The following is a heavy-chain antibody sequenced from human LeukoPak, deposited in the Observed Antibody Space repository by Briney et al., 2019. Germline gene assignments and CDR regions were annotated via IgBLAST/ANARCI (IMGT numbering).Heavy chain of an antibody. CDR1: GFTFSSYS. V-gene: IGHV3-21*01. D-gene: IGHD3-16*01. CDR3: ARDRGGWFDP. J-gene: IGHJ5*02. CDR2: ISSSSSSI. Sequence: GGSLRLSCAASGFTFSSYSMNWVRQAPGKGLEWVSFISSSSSSIYYADSVKGRFRISRDNAKNSLYLQMNSLRAEDTAVYYCARDRGGWFDPWGQGTLVTVSS.